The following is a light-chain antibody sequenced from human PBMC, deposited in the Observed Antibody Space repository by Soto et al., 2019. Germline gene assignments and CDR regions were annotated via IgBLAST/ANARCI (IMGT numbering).Light chain of an antibody. CDR3: QQYGYSGT. CDR2: DAS. J-gene: IGKJ1*01. V-gene: IGKV3-20*01. Sequence: EVVLTQSPGTLSLSPGERVTLSCRTSQTVSSSFLAWYQQTPGQAPRLLIYDASIRATDIPDRFTGSGSGTDFTLTISRLEPEDFAVYYWQQYGYSGTFGQGTKVEIK. CDR1: QTVSSSF.